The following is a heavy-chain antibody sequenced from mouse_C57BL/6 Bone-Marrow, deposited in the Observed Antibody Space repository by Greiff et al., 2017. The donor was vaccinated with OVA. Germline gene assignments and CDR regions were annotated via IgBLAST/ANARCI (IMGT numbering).Heavy chain of an antibody. Sequence: QVQLQQPGAELVKPGASVKMSCKASGYTFTSYWITWVKQRPGQGLEWIGDIYPGSGSTNYNEKFKSKATLTVDTSSSTAYMQRSSLTSEDSAVYYCARVTTVVATDAMDYWGQGTSVTVSS. D-gene: IGHD1-1*01. CDR1: GYTFTSYW. CDR3: ARVTTVVATDAMDY. J-gene: IGHJ4*01. CDR2: IYPGSGST. V-gene: IGHV1-55*01.